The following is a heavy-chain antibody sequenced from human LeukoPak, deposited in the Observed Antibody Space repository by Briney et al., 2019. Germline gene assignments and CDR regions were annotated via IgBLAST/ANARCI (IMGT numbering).Heavy chain of an antibody. CDR1: GFTFSSYD. J-gene: IGHJ6*02. D-gene: IGHD3-10*01. Sequence: PGGSLRLSCAASGFTFSSYDMHWVRQATGKGLEWVSAIGTAGDTYYPGSVKGRFTISRDNSKNTLYLQMNSLRAEDTAVYYCAKFGWGGYGMDVWGQGTTVTVSS. CDR3: AKFGWGGYGMDV. V-gene: IGHV3-13*01. CDR2: IGTAGDT.